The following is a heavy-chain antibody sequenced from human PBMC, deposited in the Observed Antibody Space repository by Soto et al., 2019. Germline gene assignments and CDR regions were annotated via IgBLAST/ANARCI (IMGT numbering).Heavy chain of an antibody. V-gene: IGHV4-59*01. Sequence: QVQLQESGPGLVKPSETLSLTCTVPGGSIRSYYWSWIRQPPGKGLEWIGYIFFTGTTNYSPSLKSRVTISIHTSKNQFSLKLSSVTAADTAVYYCARLRSYAASFDIWGQGTMVTVSS. D-gene: IGHD1-26*01. J-gene: IGHJ3*02. CDR1: GGSIRSYY. CDR3: ARLRSYAASFDI. CDR2: IFFTGTT.